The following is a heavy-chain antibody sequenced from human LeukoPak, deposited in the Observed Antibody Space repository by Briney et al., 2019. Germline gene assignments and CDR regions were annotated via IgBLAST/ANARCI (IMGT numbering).Heavy chain of an antibody. J-gene: IGHJ4*02. CDR2: IKQDGSEK. Sequence: GGSLRLSCAASGFTFSSYWMSWVRQAPGKGLEWVANIKQDGSEKYYVDSVKGRFTISRDNAKNSLYLQMNSLRAEDTAVYYCARDRDILTGYYLDYWGQGTLVTVSS. CDR3: ARDRDILTGYYLDY. V-gene: IGHV3-7*01. D-gene: IGHD3-9*01. CDR1: GFTFSSYW.